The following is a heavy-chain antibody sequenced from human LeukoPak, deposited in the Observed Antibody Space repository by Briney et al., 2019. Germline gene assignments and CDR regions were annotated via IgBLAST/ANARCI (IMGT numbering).Heavy chain of an antibody. CDR3: ARDPTEVVPSPYYYYGMDV. J-gene: IGHJ6*02. CDR2: ISYDGSNK. CDR1: GFTFSSYA. Sequence: GGSLRLSCAASGFTFSSYAMHWVRQAPGKGLEWVAVISYDGSNKYYADSVKGRFTISRDNSKNTLYLQMNSLRAEDTAAYYCARDPTEVVPSPYYYYGMDVWGQGTTVTVSS. V-gene: IGHV3-30-3*01. D-gene: IGHD3-22*01.